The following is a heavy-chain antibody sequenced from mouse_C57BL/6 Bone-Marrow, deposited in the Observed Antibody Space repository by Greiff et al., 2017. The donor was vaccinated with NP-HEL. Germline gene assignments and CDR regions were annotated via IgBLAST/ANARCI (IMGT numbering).Heavy chain of an antibody. V-gene: IGHV14-4*01. J-gene: IGHJ3*01. CDR2: IDPENGDT. Sequence: FQLQPSVAALLRPGASVPFSCTASGFPFTDYYMPCLQQRPVPGLEWIGWIDPENGDTEYASKFQGQATITADTSSNTAYLQLSSLTSEDTAVYYCTGGGNYVILFAYWGQGTLVTVSA. CDR3: TGGGNYVILFAY. CDR1: GFPFTDYY. D-gene: IGHD2-1*01.